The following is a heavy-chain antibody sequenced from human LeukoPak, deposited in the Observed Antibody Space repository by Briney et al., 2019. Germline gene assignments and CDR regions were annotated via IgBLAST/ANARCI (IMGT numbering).Heavy chain of an antibody. Sequence: SVKVSCKASGGTFSSYAISWVRQAPGQGLEWMGRIIPILGIANYAQKFQGRVTITADKSTSTAYMELSSLRSEDTAVYYCARDHDYGDSDALDIWGQGTMVTVSS. CDR3: ARDHDYGDSDALDI. J-gene: IGHJ3*02. D-gene: IGHD4-17*01. CDR1: GGTFSSYA. V-gene: IGHV1-69*04. CDR2: IIPILGIA.